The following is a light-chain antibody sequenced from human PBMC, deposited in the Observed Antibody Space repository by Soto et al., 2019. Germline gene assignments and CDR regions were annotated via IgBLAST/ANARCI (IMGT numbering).Light chain of an antibody. Sequence: QSALTQPTSVSGSPGQSITISCTGTSTDVTGRNYVSWYQQHPGKAPKVIIYEVTNRPSGISNRFSGSKSGNTASLTISGLQAEDEADYHCCSYTSGTSVFGTGTNVTVL. CDR3: CSYTSGTSV. V-gene: IGLV2-14*01. CDR2: EVT. CDR1: STDVTGRNY. J-gene: IGLJ1*01.